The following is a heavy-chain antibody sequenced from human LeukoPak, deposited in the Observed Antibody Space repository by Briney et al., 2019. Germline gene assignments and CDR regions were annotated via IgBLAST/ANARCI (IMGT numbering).Heavy chain of an antibody. CDR3: ARPLAMAGFDY. Sequence: ASVKVSCKASGYSFTSYAMHWVRQAPGQRLERMGWINAGNGYTKYSQKFQGRVTITRDTSASTAYMELSSLRSEDTAVYFCARPLAMAGFDYWGQGTLVTISS. V-gene: IGHV1-3*01. CDR1: GYSFTSYA. CDR2: INAGNGYT. J-gene: IGHJ4*02. D-gene: IGHD6-19*01.